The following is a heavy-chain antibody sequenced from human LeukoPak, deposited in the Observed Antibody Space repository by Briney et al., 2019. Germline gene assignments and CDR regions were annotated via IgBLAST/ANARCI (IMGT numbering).Heavy chain of an antibody. J-gene: IGHJ3*02. V-gene: IGHV4-38-2*01. Sequence: PSETLSLTCAVSGYSISSGYYWAWIRQPPGKGLGWIGIIYYSGSTSYNPSLKSRVTISVDTSKNLFSLKLSSVTAADTAMYYCARLSHIYCSGGGCRGAFDIWGQGTMVTVSS. CDR2: IYYSGST. CDR1: GYSISSGYY. D-gene: IGHD2-15*01. CDR3: ARLSHIYCSGGGCRGAFDI.